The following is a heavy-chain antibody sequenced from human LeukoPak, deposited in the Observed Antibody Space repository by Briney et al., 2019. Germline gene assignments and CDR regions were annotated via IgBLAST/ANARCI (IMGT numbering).Heavy chain of an antibody. V-gene: IGHV3-64*02. CDR3: ARGGYYAASDI. CDR1: GLTFSSHA. CDR2: IVSNGGNT. J-gene: IGHJ4*02. Sequence: GGSLRLSCAASGLTFSSHAMHWVRQAPGKGLEYVSAIVSNGGNTYYADSVRGRFTISRDNSKDTVYLQMGSLKPEDTAVYYCARGGYYAASDIWGQGALVTVSS. D-gene: IGHD3-3*01.